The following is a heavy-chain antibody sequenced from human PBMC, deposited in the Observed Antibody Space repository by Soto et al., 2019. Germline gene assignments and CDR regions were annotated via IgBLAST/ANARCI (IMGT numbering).Heavy chain of an antibody. D-gene: IGHD3-22*01. J-gene: IGHJ4*01. CDR3: AKDPGKYYYDTSGILPDDY. Sequence: ASVNVSFKASGYTFTSYYMHWVRQAPGQWLELMGIINPSGGSTSYAQKFQGRFTISRDNSKNTLYLQMNSLRAEDTAVYYCAKDPGKYYYDTSGILPDDYWGHGTQVTAYS. CDR2: INPSGGST. CDR1: GYTFTSYY. V-gene: IGHV1-46*01.